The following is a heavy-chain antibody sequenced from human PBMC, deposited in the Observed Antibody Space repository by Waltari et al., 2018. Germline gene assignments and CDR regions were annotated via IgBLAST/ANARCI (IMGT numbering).Heavy chain of an antibody. CDR3: ARCGYSGYDYGNDAFDI. J-gene: IGHJ3*02. CDR1: GYSIGSGYY. CDR2: VDHSGST. V-gene: IGHV4-38-2*01. D-gene: IGHD5-12*01. Sequence: QVQLQESGPGLVTPSETLSLTCAVSGYSIGSGYYWGWIRQPPGKGLEWMGGVDHSGSTYYNPSIKSRVTISVDTSMNQSFLKLSSVTAADTDVDYCARCGYSGYDYGNDAFDIWGQGTMVTVSS.